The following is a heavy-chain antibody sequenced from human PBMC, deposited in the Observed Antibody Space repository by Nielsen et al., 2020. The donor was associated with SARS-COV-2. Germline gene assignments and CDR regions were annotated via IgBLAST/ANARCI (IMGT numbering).Heavy chain of an antibody. J-gene: IGHJ4*02. CDR1: GFTFDDYA. D-gene: IGHD3-16*02. V-gene: IGHV3-9*01. CDR3: ANIGDYVDY. Sequence: SLKISCAASGFTFDDYAMHWVRQAPGKGLEWVSGISWNSGSIGYADSVKGRFTISRDNAKNSLYLQMNSLRAEDTALYYCANIGDYVDYWGQGTLVTVSS. CDR2: ISWNSGSI.